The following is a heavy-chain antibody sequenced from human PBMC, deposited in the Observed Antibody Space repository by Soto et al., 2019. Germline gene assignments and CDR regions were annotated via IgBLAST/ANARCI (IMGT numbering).Heavy chain of an antibody. CDR1: GGSISSRGYY. CDR2: IYYSGST. CDR3: APSNWFDP. J-gene: IGHJ5*02. V-gene: IGHV4-39*01. Sequence: QLQLQESGPGLVKPSETLSLTCTVSGGSISSRGYYWGWIRQPPGKGLEGIGTIYYSGSTYSNPSXKTRATISVATSTTQFSLKLTSVTAAATAVYYCAPSNWFDPWGQGTLVTVSS.